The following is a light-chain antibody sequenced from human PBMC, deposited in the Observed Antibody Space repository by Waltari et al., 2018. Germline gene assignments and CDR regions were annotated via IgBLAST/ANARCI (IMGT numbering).Light chain of an antibody. Sequence: DIQMTQSPSSLSASVGDRVTITCRASQSVTTYLNWYQQKPGKAPKLLIYAASSLRSGVPSRFSGSGSGTDFTLTIRRLQPEDFSTYYCHQSYRTPYTFGQGTKLEIK. J-gene: IGKJ2*01. CDR2: AAS. V-gene: IGKV1-39*01. CDR1: QSVTTY. CDR3: HQSYRTPYT.